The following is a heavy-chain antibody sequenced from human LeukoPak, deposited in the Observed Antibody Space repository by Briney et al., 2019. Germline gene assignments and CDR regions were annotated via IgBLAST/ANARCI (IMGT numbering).Heavy chain of an antibody. CDR3: AREEGGLFVTRRASWFDP. CDR2: ISAYNDNT. D-gene: IGHD3-10*02. V-gene: IGHV1-18*01. Sequence: ASVKVSCKASGYTFTNFIINWVRQAPGQGLEWMGWISAYNDNTSYAQMFQDRVTMSTDTSTSTAYMELRSLRFDDTAVYYCAREEGGLFVTRRASWFDPWGQGTLVTVSS. J-gene: IGHJ5*02. CDR1: GYTFTNFI.